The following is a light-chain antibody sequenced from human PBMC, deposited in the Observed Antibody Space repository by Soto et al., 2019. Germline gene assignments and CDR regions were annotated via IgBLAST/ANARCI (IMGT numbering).Light chain of an antibody. CDR2: DDG. J-gene: IGLJ1*01. Sequence: SYELTQAPSVSVAPGQTARITCGGNNIAIKSVHWYQQKPGQAPVLVVYDDGDRPSGIPERFSGSNSGNTATLTITRVEAGDEADYHCQVWDSSTAYVFGSGTKVTVL. V-gene: IGLV3-21*02. CDR3: QVWDSSTAYV. CDR1: NIAIKS.